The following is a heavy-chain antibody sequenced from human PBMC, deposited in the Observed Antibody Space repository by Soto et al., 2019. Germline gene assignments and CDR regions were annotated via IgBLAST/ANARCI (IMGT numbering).Heavy chain of an antibody. CDR1: GFTFSSYA. D-gene: IGHD6-19*01. CDR3: AKGTDSSRYYYYYGMDV. Sequence: GGSLRLSCAASGFTFSSYAMSWVCQAPGKGLEWVSAISGSGGSTYYADSVKGRFTISRDNSKNTLYLQMNSLRAEDTAVYYCAKGTDSSRYYYYYGMDVWGQGTTVTVSS. V-gene: IGHV3-23*01. J-gene: IGHJ6*02. CDR2: ISGSGGST.